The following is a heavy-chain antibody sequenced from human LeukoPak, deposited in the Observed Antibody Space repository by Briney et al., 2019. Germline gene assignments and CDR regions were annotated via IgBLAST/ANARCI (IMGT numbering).Heavy chain of an antibody. CDR2: ISSRGTTI. V-gene: IGHV3-48*04. CDR3: ARGRRAGGSCYDY. CDR1: GFTFSSYG. D-gene: IGHD2-15*01. J-gene: IGHJ4*02. Sequence: GGSLRLSCAASGFTFSSYGMHWVRQAPGKGLEWVSYISSRGTTIYYADSVRGRFTISRDNAKNSLYLQMNSLRAEDTALYYCARGRRAGGSCYDYWGQGTLVTVSS.